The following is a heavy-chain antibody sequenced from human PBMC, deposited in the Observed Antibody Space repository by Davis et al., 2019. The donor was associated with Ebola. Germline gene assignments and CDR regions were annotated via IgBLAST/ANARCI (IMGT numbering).Heavy chain of an antibody. CDR3: ARRRRTVTTFVDY. J-gene: IGHJ4*02. V-gene: IGHV4-34*01. D-gene: IGHD4-17*01. CDR2: ISHHDGDT. CDR1: GGSFSDYF. Sequence: MPSETLSLTCAVYGGSFSDYFWSWIRQPPEKGLEWIGEISHHDGDTNYNPSLKSRVTISVDTSKNQFSLKLSSVTAADTAVYYCARRRRTVTTFVDYWGQGTLVTVSS.